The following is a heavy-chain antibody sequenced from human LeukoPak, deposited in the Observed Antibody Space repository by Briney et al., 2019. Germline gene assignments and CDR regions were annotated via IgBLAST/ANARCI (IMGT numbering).Heavy chain of an antibody. CDR3: ARHRNEYDYGDYQVIDY. V-gene: IGHV4-39*01. Sequence: PSETLSLTCTVSGGSISSSSYYWGWIRQPPGKGLEWIGSIYYSGSTYYNPSLKSRVTISVDTSKNQFSLKLSSVTAPDTAVYYCARHRNEYDYGDYQVIDYWGQGTLVTVSS. CDR2: IYYSGST. J-gene: IGHJ4*02. D-gene: IGHD4-17*01. CDR1: GGSISSSSYY.